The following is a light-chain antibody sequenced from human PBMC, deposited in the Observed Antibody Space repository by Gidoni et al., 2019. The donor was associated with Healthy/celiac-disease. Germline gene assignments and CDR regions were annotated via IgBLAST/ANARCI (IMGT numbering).Light chain of an antibody. Sequence: EIVLTQSPATLSLSPGERATLTCRASQRVSSYLAWYQQKPGQAPRHLIYDASNSATGIPARFSGSGSGTDFTLTIISLEPEDFAVYYCQQRSNWPPITFGQGTRLEIK. V-gene: IGKV3-11*01. CDR1: QRVSSY. CDR2: DAS. J-gene: IGKJ5*01. CDR3: QQRSNWPPIT.